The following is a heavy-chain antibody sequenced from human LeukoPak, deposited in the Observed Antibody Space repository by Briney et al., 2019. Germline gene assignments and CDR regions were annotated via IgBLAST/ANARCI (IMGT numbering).Heavy chain of an antibody. D-gene: IGHD3-10*01. V-gene: IGHV3-48*01. CDR1: GFPFSGYS. Sequence: GGSLRLSCAASGFPFSGYSLTWVRQAPGKGLEWISYISSSNTIYYADSVKGRFTISRDNAKNSLYLQKNSLTADDTAVYYCARLGRFLRVDYFDYWGQGSLVTVSS. CDR3: ARLGRFLRVDYFDY. CDR2: ISSSNTI. J-gene: IGHJ4*02.